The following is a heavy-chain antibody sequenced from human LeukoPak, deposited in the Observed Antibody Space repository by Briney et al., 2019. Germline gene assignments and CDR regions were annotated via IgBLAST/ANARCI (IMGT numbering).Heavy chain of an antibody. Sequence: ETLSLTCSVSGGPVSSSAYYWGWVRQPPGKGLKWVSAISGSGGSTYYADSVKGRFTISRDNSKNTLYLQMNSLRAEDTAVYYCAKDLSSGWYEAFDIWGQGTMVTVSS. J-gene: IGHJ3*02. V-gene: IGHV3-23*01. CDR2: ISGSGGST. CDR3: AKDLSSGWYEAFDI. D-gene: IGHD6-19*01. CDR1: GGPVSSSAYY.